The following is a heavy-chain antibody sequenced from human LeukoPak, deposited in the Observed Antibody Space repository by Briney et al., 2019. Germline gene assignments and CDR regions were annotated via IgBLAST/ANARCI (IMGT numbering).Heavy chain of an antibody. CDR1: GFTFDDYG. V-gene: IGHV3-20*04. Sequence: GGSLRLSCAASGFTFDDYGMSWVRQAPGKGLEWVSGINWNGGSTGYADSVKGRFTISRDNAKNSLYLQMNSLRAEDTAVYYCARVQRRVVDFDYWGQGTLVTVSS. J-gene: IGHJ4*02. CDR2: INWNGGST. CDR3: ARVQRRVVDFDY. D-gene: IGHD3-3*01.